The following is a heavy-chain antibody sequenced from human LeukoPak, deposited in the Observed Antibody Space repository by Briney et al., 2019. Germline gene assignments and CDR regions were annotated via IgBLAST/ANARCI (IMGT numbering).Heavy chain of an antibody. J-gene: IGHJ4*02. D-gene: IGHD3-22*01. CDR3: ARDGGYSYYDSSNYWPLDY. CDR2: ISAYNDNT. V-gene: IGHV1-18*01. CDR1: GYPFSNYG. Sequence: GASVKVSCKASGYPFSNYGISWVRQAPGQGLQWMGWISAYNDNTNYAQQLQGRLTMTTDTFTTTAYMELRSLRSDDTAVYFCARDGGYSYYDSSNYWPLDYWGQGTLVTVSS.